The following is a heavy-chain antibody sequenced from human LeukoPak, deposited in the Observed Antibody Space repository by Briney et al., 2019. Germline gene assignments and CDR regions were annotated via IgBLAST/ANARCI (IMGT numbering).Heavy chain of an antibody. J-gene: IGHJ6*03. CDR1: GGSFSGYY. Sequence: PSETLSLTCAVYGGSFSGYYWSWIRQPPGKGLEWIGEINHSGSTNYNPSLKSRVTISVDTSKNQFSLKLSSVTAADTAVYYCARGYMRVTAYYYYYMDVCGKGTTVTVSS. D-gene: IGHD2-21*02. V-gene: IGHV4-34*01. CDR2: INHSGST. CDR3: ARGYMRVTAYYYYYMDV.